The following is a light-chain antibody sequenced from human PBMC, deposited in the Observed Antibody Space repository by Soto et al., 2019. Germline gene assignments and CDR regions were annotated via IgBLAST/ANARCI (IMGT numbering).Light chain of an antibody. CDR3: CSYAGSDTLYV. Sequence: QSALTQPASVSGSPGQSITISCTGSSSDVGTYKLVSWYQQHPGKAPKLLIFEVTKRPSGVSNRFSASKSGNTASLTISGLQAEDEADYYCCSYAGSDTLYVFGTGTKLTVL. J-gene: IGLJ1*01. CDR1: SSDVGTYKL. V-gene: IGLV2-23*02. CDR2: EVT.